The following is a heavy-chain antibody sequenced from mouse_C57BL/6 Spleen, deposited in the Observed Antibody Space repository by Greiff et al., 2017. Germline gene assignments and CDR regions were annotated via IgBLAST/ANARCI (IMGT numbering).Heavy chain of an antibody. J-gene: IGHJ2*01. CDR3: AKSHQPNYFDY. V-gene: IGHV1-59*01. CDR1: GYTFTSYW. CDR2: IDPSDSYT. D-gene: IGHD6-1*01. Sequence: QVQLQQPGAELVRPGTSVKLSCKASGYTFTSYWMHWVKQRPGQGLEWIGVIDPSDSYTNYNQKFKGKATLTVDTSSSTAYMQLSSLTSEDSAVYYCAKSHQPNYFDYWGEGTTPTVSS.